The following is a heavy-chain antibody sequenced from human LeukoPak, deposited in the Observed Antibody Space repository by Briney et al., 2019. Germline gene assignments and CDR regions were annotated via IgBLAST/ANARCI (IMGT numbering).Heavy chain of an antibody. CDR3: ARGRSGSYHSPFDY. J-gene: IGHJ4*02. CDR1: GGSISSYY. CDR2: IYYSGST. Sequence: SETLSLTCTVSGGSISSYYWSWIRQPPGKGLEWIGYIYYSGSTNYNPSLESRVTISVDTSKNQFSLKLDSVTAADTAVYYCARGRSGSYHSPFDYWGQGTLVTVSS. D-gene: IGHD1-26*01. V-gene: IGHV4-59*01.